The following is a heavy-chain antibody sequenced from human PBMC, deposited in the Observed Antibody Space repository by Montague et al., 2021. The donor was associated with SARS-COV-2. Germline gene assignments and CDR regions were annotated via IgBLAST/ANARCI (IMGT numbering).Heavy chain of an antibody. CDR2: IYYSGST. J-gene: IGHJ6*02. V-gene: IGHV4-59*01. D-gene: IGHD3-3*01. CDR3: ARGVSYYDFWSGYDYGMDV. Sequence: SETLSLTCTVSGGSISSYYWSWIRQPPGKGLEWIGYIYYSGSTNYNPSLKSRVTISVDTSKNQFSLKLSSVNAADTAVYYCARGVSYYDFWSGYDYGMDVWGQGTTVTVSS. CDR1: GGSISSYY.